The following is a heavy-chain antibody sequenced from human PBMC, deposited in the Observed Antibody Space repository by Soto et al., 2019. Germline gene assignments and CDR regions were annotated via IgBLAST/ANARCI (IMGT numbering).Heavy chain of an antibody. J-gene: IGHJ4*02. Sequence: PSETLSLTCAVYGGSFSGYYWSWIRQPPGKGLEWIGEINHSGSTNYNPSLKSRVTISVDTSKNQFYLKLSSVTAAYTAVYYWARGRGSDYWGQGTLVTVS. CDR1: GGSFSGYY. CDR2: INHSGST. D-gene: IGHD3-10*01. V-gene: IGHV4-34*01. CDR3: ARGRGSDY.